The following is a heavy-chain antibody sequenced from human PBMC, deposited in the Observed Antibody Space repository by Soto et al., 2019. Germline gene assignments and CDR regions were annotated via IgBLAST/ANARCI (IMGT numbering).Heavy chain of an antibody. V-gene: IGHV5-51*01. CDR1: GYSFPSYW. CDR2: IYPVDSDT. Sequence: GESLKISCKDSGYSFPSYWIGWVRQMPGKSLEWMGFIYPVDSDTRYSPSFQGQVTISADKSVSTAYLQWSSLKASDTAMYYCARLFSGGSSWYGWFDPWGQGTLVTVSS. J-gene: IGHJ5*02. D-gene: IGHD6-13*01. CDR3: ARLFSGGSSWYGWFDP.